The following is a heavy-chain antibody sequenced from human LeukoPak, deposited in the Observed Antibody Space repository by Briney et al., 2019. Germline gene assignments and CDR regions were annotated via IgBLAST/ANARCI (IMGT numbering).Heavy chain of an antibody. J-gene: IGHJ4*02. CDR3: AKDVSSGWYRPFDY. Sequence: GGSLRLSCAASGFTFSSYAMSWVRQAPGKGLKWVSAISGSGGSTYYADSVKGRFTISRDNSKNTLYLQMNSLRAEDTAVYYCAKDVSSGWYRPFDYWGQGTLVTVSS. V-gene: IGHV3-23*01. CDR2: ISGSGGST. D-gene: IGHD6-19*01. CDR1: GFTFSSYA.